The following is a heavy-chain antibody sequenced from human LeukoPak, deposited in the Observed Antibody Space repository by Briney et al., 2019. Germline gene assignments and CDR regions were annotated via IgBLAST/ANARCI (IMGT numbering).Heavy chain of an antibody. D-gene: IGHD3-22*01. V-gene: IGHV1-69*04. Sequence: SVKVSCKASGGTFSSYAISWVRRAPGQGLEWMGRIIPILGIANYAQKFQGRVTITADKSTSTAYMELSSLRSEDTAVYYCARDNPPYYYDSSGYYYAPDYWGQGTLVTVS. CDR1: GGTFSSYA. CDR2: IIPILGIA. CDR3: ARDNPPYYYDSSGYYYAPDY. J-gene: IGHJ4*02.